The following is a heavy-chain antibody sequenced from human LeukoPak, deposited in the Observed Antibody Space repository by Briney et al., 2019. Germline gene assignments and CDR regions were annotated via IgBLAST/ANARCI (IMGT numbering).Heavy chain of an antibody. CDR2: ISYSGSTI. D-gene: IGHD3-22*01. CDR1: GFTFSDYF. V-gene: IGHV3-11*04. J-gene: IGHJ4*02. Sequence: PGGSLRLSCAASGFTFSDYFMTWIRQAPGKRLEWVSYISYSGSTIYYADSVKGRFTISRDNAKDSLYLQMNSLRVEDTAVYYCARGLKVDYYDSSGPDYWGQGTLVTVSS. CDR3: ARGLKVDYYDSSGPDY.